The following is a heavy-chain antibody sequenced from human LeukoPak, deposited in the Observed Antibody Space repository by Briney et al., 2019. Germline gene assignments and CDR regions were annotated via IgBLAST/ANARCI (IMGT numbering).Heavy chain of an antibody. J-gene: IGHJ4*02. D-gene: IGHD3-22*01. CDR3: ATPRSGYYYYFDY. Sequence: PGGSLRLSCAVSGFTVSSNYMSWVRQAPGKGLEWVSVIYGAGSTYYADCVKGRFTISRDNSKNTLYLQMNSLRAEDTAVYYCATPRSGYYYYFDYWGQGTLVAVSS. CDR1: GFTVSSNY. CDR2: IYGAGST. V-gene: IGHV3-66*01.